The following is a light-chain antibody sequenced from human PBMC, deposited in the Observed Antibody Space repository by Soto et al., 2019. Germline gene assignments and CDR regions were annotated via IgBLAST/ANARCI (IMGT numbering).Light chain of an antibody. CDR2: GVS. V-gene: IGKV3-20*01. Sequence: EIVLTQSPGTVSLSPGDSATLSCRASQSISANYLAWYQQKPGQAPRLLIYGVSIRATGIPDRFAGSGSGPDFTLTISRLEPEDFAVYYCHQYGVLPKTFGQGTTVEIK. CDR3: HQYGVLPKT. CDR1: QSISANY. J-gene: IGKJ1*01.